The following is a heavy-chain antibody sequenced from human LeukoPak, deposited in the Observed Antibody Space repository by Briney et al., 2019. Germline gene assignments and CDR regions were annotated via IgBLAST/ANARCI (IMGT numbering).Heavy chain of an antibody. CDR1: GASISSYY. CDR3: ARVGEQYSNTLFDY. J-gene: IGHJ4*02. Sequence: SETLSLTCTVSGASISSYYWSWIRQPAGKGLEWIGRIYSSGSSIYNPSLRSRVTMSVDTSNNQFSLNLRSVTAADTAVYYCARVGEQYSNTLFDYWGQGTLVTVSS. D-gene: IGHD6-13*01. V-gene: IGHV4-4*07. CDR2: IYSSGSS.